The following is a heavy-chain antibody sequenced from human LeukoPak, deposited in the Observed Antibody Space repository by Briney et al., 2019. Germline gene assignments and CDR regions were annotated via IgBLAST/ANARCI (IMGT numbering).Heavy chain of an antibody. V-gene: IGHV5-51*01. CDR2: IYPGDSDT. CDR3: ARGIGRTDFTPYWYFDL. Sequence: GESLKISCKGSGYSFTSYWIGWVRQMPGKGLEWMGIIYPGDSDTRYSPSFQGQVTISADKSISTAYLQWSSLEASDTAMYYCARGIGRTDFTPYWYFDLWGRGTLVTVSS. D-gene: IGHD2-15*01. CDR1: GYSFTSYW. J-gene: IGHJ2*01.